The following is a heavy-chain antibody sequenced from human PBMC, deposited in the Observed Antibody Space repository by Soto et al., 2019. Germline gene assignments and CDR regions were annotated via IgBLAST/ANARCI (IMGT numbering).Heavy chain of an antibody. V-gene: IGHV1-24*01. CDR2: FDPEDGET. D-gene: IGHD3-10*01. J-gene: IGHJ6*02. CDR3: ATNTYYYGSGSLYRLSYYYYGMDV. Sequence: ASVKVSCKVSGYTLTELSMHWVRQAPGKGLEWMGGFDPEDGETIYAQKFQGRVTMTEDTSTDTAYMELSSLRSEDTAVYYRATNTYYYGSGSLYRLSYYYYGMDVWGQGTTVTVSS. CDR1: GYTLTELS.